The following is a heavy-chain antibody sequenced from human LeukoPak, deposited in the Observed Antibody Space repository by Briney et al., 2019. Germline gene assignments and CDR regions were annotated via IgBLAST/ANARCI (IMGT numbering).Heavy chain of an antibody. CDR1: GGSISSYY. Sequence: SETLSLTCTVSGGSISSYYWSWIRQPPGKGLEWIGYIYYSRRTNYNPSLQSRVTISVDTSKNQFSLKLSSVTAADTAVYYCARDGAVAGTGGGLYWGQGTLVTVSS. CDR2: IYYSRRT. J-gene: IGHJ4*02. CDR3: ARDGAVAGTGGGLY. D-gene: IGHD6-19*01. V-gene: IGHV4-59*01.